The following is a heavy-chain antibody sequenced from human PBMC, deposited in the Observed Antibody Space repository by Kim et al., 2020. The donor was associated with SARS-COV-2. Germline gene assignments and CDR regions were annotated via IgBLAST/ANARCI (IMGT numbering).Heavy chain of an antibody. V-gene: IGHV3-30*18. CDR1: GFTFSSYG. Sequence: GGSLRLSCAASGFTFSSYGMHWVRQAPGKGLEWVAVISYDGSNKYYADSVKGRFTISRDNSKNTLYLQMNSLRAEDTAVYYCAKTGWAANYYDSSGYPPPADYWGQGTLVTVSS. CDR2: ISYDGSNK. CDR3: AKTGWAANYYDSSGYPPPADY. J-gene: IGHJ4*02. D-gene: IGHD3-22*01.